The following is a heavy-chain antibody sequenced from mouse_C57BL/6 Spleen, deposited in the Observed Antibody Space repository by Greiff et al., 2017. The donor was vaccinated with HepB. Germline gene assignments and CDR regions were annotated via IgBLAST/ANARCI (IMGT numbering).Heavy chain of an antibody. Sequence: VKVVESGAELVKPGASVKLSCKASGYTFTSYWMHWVKQRPGQGLEWIGMIHPNSGSTNYNEKFKSKATLTVDKSSSTAYMQLSSLTSEDSAVYYCGMITKFAYWGQGTLVTVSA. V-gene: IGHV1-64*01. CDR1: GYTFTSYW. D-gene: IGHD2-4*01. J-gene: IGHJ3*01. CDR3: GMITKFAY. CDR2: IHPNSGST.